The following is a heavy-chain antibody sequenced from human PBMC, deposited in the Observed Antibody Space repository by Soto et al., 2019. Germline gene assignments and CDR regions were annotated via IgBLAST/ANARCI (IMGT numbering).Heavy chain of an antibody. Sequence: ASVKVSCKASGYTFTGYYMHWVRQAPGQGLEWMGWINPNSGGTNYAQKFQGWVTMTRDTSISTAYMELSRLRSDDTAVYYCARIAAPGTQGWFDPWGQGTLVTVS. CDR1: GYTFTGYY. CDR2: INPNSGGT. J-gene: IGHJ5*02. CDR3: ARIAAPGTQGWFDP. D-gene: IGHD6-13*01. V-gene: IGHV1-2*04.